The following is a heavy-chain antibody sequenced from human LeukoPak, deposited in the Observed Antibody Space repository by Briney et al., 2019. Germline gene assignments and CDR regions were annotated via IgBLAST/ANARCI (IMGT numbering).Heavy chain of an antibody. CDR1: GFTFSSYA. D-gene: IGHD3-10*01. CDR2: ISGSGGST. CDR3: AKGQYGSGTVYFDY. V-gene: IGHV3-23*01. Sequence: GGSLRLSCAASGFTFSSYAMSWVRQAPGKGLEWVSAISGSGGSTYYADSVKGRFTISRDNSKNTLYLQMNSLRAGDTAVYYCAKGQYGSGTVYFDYRGQGTLVTVSS. J-gene: IGHJ4*02.